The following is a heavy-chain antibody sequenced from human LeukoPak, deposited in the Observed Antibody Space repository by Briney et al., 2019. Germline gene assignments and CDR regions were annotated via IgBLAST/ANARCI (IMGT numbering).Heavy chain of an antibody. CDR2: IFGSGGSP. J-gene: IGHJ4*02. Sequence: GGSLRLSCEASGFTFGSHAMYWVRQAPGKGLEWVAGIFGSGGSPHYPDPVKGRFTISRDNSRNTVYLQINSLRAEDTAAYYCGKTTVGYSSGQKPAWPVDYWGQGTLVTVSS. CDR3: GKTTVGYSSGQKPAWPVDY. CDR1: GFTFGSHA. D-gene: IGHD5-18*01. V-gene: IGHV3-23*01.